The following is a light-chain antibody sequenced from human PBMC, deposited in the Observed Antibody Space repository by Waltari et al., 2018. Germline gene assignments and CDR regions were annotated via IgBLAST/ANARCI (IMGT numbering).Light chain of an antibody. J-gene: IGKJ4*01. CDR3: QQRRNWPT. CDR1: QSVSTF. CDR2: DVS. Sequence: EIVLTQSPATLSLSPGESATLSCRASQSVSTFLAWYQQKPGQSPRLLIYDVSFRATGIPIRFSGSGSETDFTLTISSLEPEDFAVYYCQQRRNWPTFGGGTKVEVK. V-gene: IGKV3-11*01.